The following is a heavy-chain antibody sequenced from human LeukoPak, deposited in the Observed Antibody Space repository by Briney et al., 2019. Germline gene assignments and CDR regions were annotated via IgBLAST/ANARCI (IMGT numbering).Heavy chain of an antibody. J-gene: IGHJ4*02. V-gene: IGHV3-7*01. CDR3: VRDGGVSGYDLLDY. CDR2: INQDGSEE. CDR1: RFTFSHYW. Sequence: GGSLRLSCAASRFTFSHYWMTWLRQAPGKGLEGVAHINQDGSEEYYMDSVKARFTISRDNAKNSVFLQMNSLRAEDTVVYYCVRDGGVSGYDLLDYWGQGTLVTVSS. D-gene: IGHD5-12*01.